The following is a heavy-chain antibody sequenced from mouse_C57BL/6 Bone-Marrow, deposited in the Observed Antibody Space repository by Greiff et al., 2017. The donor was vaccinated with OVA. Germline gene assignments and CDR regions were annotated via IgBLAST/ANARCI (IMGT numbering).Heavy chain of an antibody. D-gene: IGHD2-3*01. CDR1: GYTFTSYW. Sequence: QVQLQQPGAELVKPGASVKLSCKASGYTFTSYWMHWVKQRPGRGLEWIGRIDPNSGGTKYNEKFKSKATLTVDKPSSTAYMQLSSLTSEDSAIYDCARERSWYDGYSFDYWGQGTTLTVSS. CDR3: ARERSWYDGYSFDY. J-gene: IGHJ2*01. V-gene: IGHV1-72*01. CDR2: IDPNSGGT.